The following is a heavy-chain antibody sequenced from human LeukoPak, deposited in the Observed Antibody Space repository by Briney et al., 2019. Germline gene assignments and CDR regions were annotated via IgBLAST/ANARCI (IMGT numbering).Heavy chain of an antibody. V-gene: IGHV4-4*09. CDR3: ASTRPAAVAGRFRF. CDR2: IYHSGNT. J-gene: IGHJ1*01. CDR1: GASMSSNY. D-gene: IGHD6-19*01. Sequence: PSETLSLTCNVSGASMSSNYWSWIRQPPGKGLERIGYIYHSGNTNYSPSLESRVTMSVDESKNQFSLRVHFVSAADTAVYYCASTRPAAVAGRFRFWGQGTLVTVSS.